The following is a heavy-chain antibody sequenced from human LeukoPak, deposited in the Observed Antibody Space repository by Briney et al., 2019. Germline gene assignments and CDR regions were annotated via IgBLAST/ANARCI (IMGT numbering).Heavy chain of an antibody. J-gene: IGHJ4*02. Sequence: GGSLRLSCAASGFTFSDYYMSWIRQAPGKGLEWVSYISSSGSTIYYADSVKGRFTISRDNAKNSLYLQMNSLRAEDTAVYCCARDRIVVVPASPVDYWGQGTLVTVSS. CDR3: ARDRIVVVPASPVDY. D-gene: IGHD2-2*01. CDR2: ISSSGSTI. V-gene: IGHV3-11*04. CDR1: GFTFSDYY.